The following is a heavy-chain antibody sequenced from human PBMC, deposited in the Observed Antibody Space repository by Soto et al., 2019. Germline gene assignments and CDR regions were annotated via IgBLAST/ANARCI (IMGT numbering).Heavy chain of an antibody. D-gene: IGHD3-10*01. J-gene: IGHJ3*02. V-gene: IGHV1-69*02. CDR1: GGTFSSYT. Sequence: GASVKVSCKASGGTFSSYTISWVRQAPGQGLEWMGRIIPILGIANYAQKFQGRVTITADKSTSTAYMELSSLRSEDTAVYYCARDSRYYGSGHAFDIWGQGTMVTVSS. CDR3: ARDSRYYGSGHAFDI. CDR2: IIPILGIA.